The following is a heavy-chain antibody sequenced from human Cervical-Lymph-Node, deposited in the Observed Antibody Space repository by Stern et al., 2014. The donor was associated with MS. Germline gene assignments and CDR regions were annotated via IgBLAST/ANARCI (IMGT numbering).Heavy chain of an antibody. CDR1: GGSMRSGTYF. CDR2: IYTTGNT. V-gene: IGHV4-61*02. CDR3: ARALARWLENDYYSYYGMDV. J-gene: IGHJ6*02. D-gene: IGHD5-24*01. Sequence: QVQLQQSGPGLVKPSQTLSLTCSVSGGSMRSGTYFWSWMRQPAGKELEWIGHIYTTGNTNYNPSLKSRVSLSMDKSKSLFSLNLTSVTAADTAVYYCARALARWLENDYYSYYGMDVWGPGTTVTVSS.